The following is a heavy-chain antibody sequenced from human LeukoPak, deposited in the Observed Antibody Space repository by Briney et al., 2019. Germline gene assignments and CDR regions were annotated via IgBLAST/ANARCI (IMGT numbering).Heavy chain of an antibody. J-gene: IGHJ4*02. CDR2: ISSNGGST. CDR1: GFTFSVSV. Sequence: PGGSLRLTCAASGFTFSVSVMHWFRQAPGKGLEYVSVISSNGGSTSYASSVKGRFTISRDNSKNTSSLQMGSLRAENMAVYYFAKDLSGGGLDYWGQGTLVTVSS. CDR3: AKDLSGGGLDY. V-gene: IGHV3-64*01. D-gene: IGHD3-10*01.